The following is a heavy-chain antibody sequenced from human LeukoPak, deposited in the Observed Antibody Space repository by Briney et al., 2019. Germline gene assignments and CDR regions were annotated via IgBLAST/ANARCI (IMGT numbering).Heavy chain of an antibody. CDR2: ISGSGETT. CDR3: AKTHGYFDQ. V-gene: IGHV3-23*01. J-gene: IGHJ4*02. D-gene: IGHD3-22*01. CDR1: GFTFSSYG. Sequence: GGYLRLYCAASGFTFSSYGMTWLRQTPAKGLEWVSAISGSGETTYYSDSVKGRFTISRDNSKNTLFLQMNSLRVEDAAMYYCAKTHGYFDQWGQGTLVTVSS.